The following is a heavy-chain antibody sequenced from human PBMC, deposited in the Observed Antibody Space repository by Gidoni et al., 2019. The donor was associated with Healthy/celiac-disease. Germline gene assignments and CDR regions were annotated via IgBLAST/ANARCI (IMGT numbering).Heavy chain of an antibody. CDR2: IIPIFGTA. J-gene: IGHJ3*02. D-gene: IGHD4-17*01. Sequence: QVHLVPSGAEVKKPGSSVNVSCKASGATFSSYAISWVRQAPGQGLEWMGGIIPIFGTANYAQKFQGRVTITADESTSTAYMELSSLRSEDTAVYYCASGHGDGHDAFDIWGQGTMVTISS. CDR3: ASGHGDGHDAFDI. CDR1: GATFSSYA. V-gene: IGHV1-69*01.